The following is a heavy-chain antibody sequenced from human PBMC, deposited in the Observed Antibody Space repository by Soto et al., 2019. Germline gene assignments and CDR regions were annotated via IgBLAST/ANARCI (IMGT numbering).Heavy chain of an antibody. D-gene: IGHD2-15*01. J-gene: IGHJ6*02. CDR1: GFTFSSCT. V-gene: IGHV3-21*01. CDR3: SGCSGGACHQNYGMDV. CDR2: ISPSTSHI. Sequence: EVHLVESGGGLVKPGGSLRLSCAVSGFTFSSCTMNWVRQAPGKGLEWVSSISPSTSHIYYADSVKGRFTISRDNAKNTLFVQISSLRAEDTAVYYCSGCSGGACHQNYGMDVWGQGTTVTVSS.